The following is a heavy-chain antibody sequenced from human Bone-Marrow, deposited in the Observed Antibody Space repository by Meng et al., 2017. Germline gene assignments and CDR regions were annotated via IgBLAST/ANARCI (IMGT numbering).Heavy chain of an antibody. CDR2: IYHTGTT. CDR3: ARDFGPPWFGELFHYGMDV. V-gene: IGHV4-39*07. D-gene: IGHD3-10*01. CDR1: GDSISSSGYY. Sequence: SETLSLTCSVSGDSISSSGYYWGWIRQPPGKGLDWIGNIYHTGTTYYNPSLKSRVTISVDTSKNQFSLKLSSVTAADTAVYYCARDFGPPWFGELFHYGMDVWGQGTTVTVSS. J-gene: IGHJ6*02.